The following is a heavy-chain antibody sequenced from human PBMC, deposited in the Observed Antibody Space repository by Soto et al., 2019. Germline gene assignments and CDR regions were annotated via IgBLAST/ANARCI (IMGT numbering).Heavy chain of an antibody. CDR2: ISTYNGDT. J-gene: IGHJ4*02. V-gene: IGHV1-18*01. Sequence: QVQLMQSGAELKKPGASVKVSCKASGYTFTNYGISWVRQAPGQGLEWMGWISTYNGDTNYGQKLQGRVTMTTDTSTSTAYMKLGSLRSDDTAVHYCARDVVVMPTTGGIDYWGQGTLVTVSS. CDR3: ARDVVVMPTTGGIDY. D-gene: IGHD2-21*01. CDR1: GYTFTNYG.